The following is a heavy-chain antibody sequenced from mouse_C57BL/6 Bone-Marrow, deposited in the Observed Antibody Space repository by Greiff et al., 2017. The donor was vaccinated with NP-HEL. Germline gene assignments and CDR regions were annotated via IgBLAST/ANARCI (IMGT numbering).Heavy chain of an antibody. CDR1: GFTFSDYG. D-gene: IGHD5-1*01. Sequence: EVKLVESGGGLVKPGGSLKLSCAASGFTFSDYGMHWVRQAPEKGLEWVAYISSGSSTIYYADTVTGRFTISRDNAKNTLFLQMTSLRSEDTAMYYCARNLYYYAMDYWGQGTSVTVSS. CDR2: ISSGSSTI. J-gene: IGHJ4*01. V-gene: IGHV5-17*01. CDR3: ARNLYYYAMDY.